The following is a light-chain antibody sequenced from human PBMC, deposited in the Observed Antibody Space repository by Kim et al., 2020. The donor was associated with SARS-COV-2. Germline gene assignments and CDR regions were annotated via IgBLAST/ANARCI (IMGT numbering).Light chain of an antibody. Sequence: EIVLTQSPGTLSLSPGERAALSCRASHPVTSSYLAWYQQKPGQAPRLLIYGVSTRATGIPYRFSGSGSGTDFTLTISRLEPEDFAVYYCQQYGRSALTFGGGTKVEI. V-gene: IGKV3-20*01. CDR2: GVS. CDR1: HPVTSSY. CDR3: QQYGRSALT. J-gene: IGKJ4*01.